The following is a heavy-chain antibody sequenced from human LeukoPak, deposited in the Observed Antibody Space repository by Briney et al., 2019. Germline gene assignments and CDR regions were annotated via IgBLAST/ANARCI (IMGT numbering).Heavy chain of an antibody. Sequence: SETLSLTCAVSGYSISSGYYWGWIRQPPGKGLEWIGSIYHSGSTYYNPSLKSRVTISVDTSKNQFSLKLSSVTAADMAVYYCARVHCSSTSCYLPDYWGQGTLVTVSS. CDR3: ARVHCSSTSCYLPDY. CDR1: GYSISSGYY. J-gene: IGHJ4*02. CDR2: IYHSGST. V-gene: IGHV4-38-2*01. D-gene: IGHD2-2*01.